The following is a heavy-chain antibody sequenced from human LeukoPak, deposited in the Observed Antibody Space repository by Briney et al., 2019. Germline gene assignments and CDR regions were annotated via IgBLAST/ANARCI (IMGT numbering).Heavy chain of an antibody. CDR1: GFTFNNYG. D-gene: IGHD5-18*01. V-gene: IGHV3-30*18. J-gene: IGHJ6*03. Sequence: GGSLRLSCAGSGFTFNNYGIHWVRQAPGKGLEWAAVISFDGSDKYYADSVKGRFTISRDNSKNTLYLQMNSLRAEDTAVYYCAKDTGGGYSYDYYYYMDVWGKGTTVTISS. CDR2: ISFDGSDK. CDR3: AKDTGGGYSYDYYYYMDV.